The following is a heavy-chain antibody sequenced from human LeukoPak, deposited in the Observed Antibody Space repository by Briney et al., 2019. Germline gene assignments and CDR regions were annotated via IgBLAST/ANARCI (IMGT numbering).Heavy chain of an antibody. CDR3: ARKYDFWSGYFDY. D-gene: IGHD3-3*01. CDR2: IYYSGST. Sequence: SETLSLTCTVSGGSISSSSYYWGWIRQPPGKGLEWIGSIYYSGSTYYNPSLKSRVTISVDTSKNQFSLKLSSVTAADTAVYYCARKYDFWSGYFDYWGQGTLVTVSS. J-gene: IGHJ4*02. V-gene: IGHV4-39*01. CDR1: GGSISSSSYY.